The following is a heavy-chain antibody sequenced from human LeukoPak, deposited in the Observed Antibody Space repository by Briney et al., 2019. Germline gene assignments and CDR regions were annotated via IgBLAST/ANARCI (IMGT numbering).Heavy chain of an antibody. J-gene: IGHJ4*02. V-gene: IGHV1-2*02. Sequence: ASVKVSCKASVNTFTVYYMHWVRQAPGQGREWMGWINPNSGGTKYSQKFQGRVTMTRDTSISTAYMELSRLRSDDTAVYYCARLDYYDSSGYWGQGTLVTVSS. CDR2: INPNSGGT. CDR3: ARLDYYDSSGY. CDR1: VNTFTVYY. D-gene: IGHD3-22*01.